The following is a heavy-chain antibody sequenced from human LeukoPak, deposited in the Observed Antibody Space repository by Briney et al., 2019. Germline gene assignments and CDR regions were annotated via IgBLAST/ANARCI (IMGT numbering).Heavy chain of an antibody. CDR2: ISSSGSTI. Sequence: PGGSLRLSCAASGFTFSSYEMNWVRQALGKGLEWVSYISSSGSTIYYADSVKGRFTISRDNAKNSLYLQMNSLRAEDTAVYYCARVQAAAESLLGLDYWGQGTLVTVSS. CDR3: ARVQAAAESLLGLDY. V-gene: IGHV3-48*03. J-gene: IGHJ4*02. CDR1: GFTFSSYE. D-gene: IGHD6-13*01.